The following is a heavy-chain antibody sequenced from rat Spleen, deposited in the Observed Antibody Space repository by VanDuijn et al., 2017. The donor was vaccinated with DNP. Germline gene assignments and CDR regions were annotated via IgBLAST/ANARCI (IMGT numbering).Heavy chain of an antibody. CDR1: GFTFSDYN. CDR3: ARGVYYYSATYWYFDF. V-gene: IGHV5-7*01. J-gene: IGHJ1*01. Sequence: EVQLVESGGGLIQPGRSLKLSCAASGFTFSDYNMAWVRQAPKKGLEWVATISYDGSSTYYRDSVKGRFTISRDNAESTLYLQMNSLRSEATATYYCARGVYYYSATYWYFDFWGPGTMVTVSS. CDR2: ISYDGSST. D-gene: IGHD1-1*01.